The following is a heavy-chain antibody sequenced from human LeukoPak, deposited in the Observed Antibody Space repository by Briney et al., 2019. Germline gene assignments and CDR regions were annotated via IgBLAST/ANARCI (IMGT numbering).Heavy chain of an antibody. Sequence: GGSLRRSCAASGFTFDDYAMHWVRQAPGKGLEWVSGISWNSGSIGYADSVKGRFTISRDNAKNSLYLQMNSLRAEDTALYYCAKDMAYYGDYGYAFDIWGQGTMVTVSS. CDR1: GFTFDDYA. V-gene: IGHV3-9*01. CDR2: ISWNSGSI. D-gene: IGHD4-17*01. CDR3: AKDMAYYGDYGYAFDI. J-gene: IGHJ3*02.